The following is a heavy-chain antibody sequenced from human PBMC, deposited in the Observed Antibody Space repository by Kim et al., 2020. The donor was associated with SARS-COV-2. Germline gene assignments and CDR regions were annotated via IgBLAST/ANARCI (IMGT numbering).Heavy chain of an antibody. V-gene: IGHV3-43*02. CDR2: ISGDGGST. CDR1: GFTFDDYA. J-gene: IGHJ6*02. D-gene: IGHD6-13*01. Sequence: GGSLRLSCAASGFTFDDYAMHWVRQAPGKGLEWVSLISGDGGSTYYADSVKGRFTISRDNSKNSLYLQMNSLRTEDTALYYCAKGLVHGSSLYYYYYYGMDVWGQGTTVTVSS. CDR3: AKGLVHGSSLYYYYYYGMDV.